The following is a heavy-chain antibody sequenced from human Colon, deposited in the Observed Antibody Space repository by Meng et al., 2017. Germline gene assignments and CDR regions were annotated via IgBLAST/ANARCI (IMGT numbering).Heavy chain of an antibody. V-gene: IGHV4-61*08. CDR3: ARDNLLTSGSRFCFDY. CDR2: IYYTGTT. Sequence: QVQLQESGPGLVRPSETLSRTCTVSGGSVTITGYYWSWIRQSPGKGLEWIGYIYYTGTTNYNPSLKSRVTISVDTSKNQFSLKLSSVTPADTAVYFCARDNLLTSGSRFCFDYWGQGALVTVSS. CDR1: GGSVTITGYY. D-gene: IGHD6-19*01. J-gene: IGHJ4*02.